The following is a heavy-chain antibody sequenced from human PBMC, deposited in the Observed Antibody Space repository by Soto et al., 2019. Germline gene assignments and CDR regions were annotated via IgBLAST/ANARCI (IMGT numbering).Heavy chain of an antibody. Sequence: PGGSLRLSCVASGFKFSNYGMHWVRQAPGKGLEWVAVIWYDGGSKFYADSVKGRFTISRDNTRNTLFLQMTSLRAEDTAVYYCATGEIQLERRPSYGMDVWGQGTTVTVS. CDR3: ATGEIQLERRPSYGMDV. D-gene: IGHD1-1*01. V-gene: IGHV3-33*01. CDR1: GFKFSNYG. J-gene: IGHJ6*02. CDR2: IWYDGGSK.